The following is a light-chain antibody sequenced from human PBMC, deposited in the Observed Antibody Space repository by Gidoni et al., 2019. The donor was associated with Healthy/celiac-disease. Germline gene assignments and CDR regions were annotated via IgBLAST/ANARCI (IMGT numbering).Light chain of an antibody. CDR3: GTWDSSLSVVV. J-gene: IGLJ2*01. Sequence: QSVLTQPPPVSAAPGQKVTIACSGSSSNIGNNYVSWYQQLPGTAPKLLIYDNNTRPSGIPDRFSGSKSGTSATLGITGLQTGDEADYYCGTWDSSLSVVVFGGGTKLTVL. CDR1: SSNIGNNY. V-gene: IGLV1-51*01. CDR2: DNN.